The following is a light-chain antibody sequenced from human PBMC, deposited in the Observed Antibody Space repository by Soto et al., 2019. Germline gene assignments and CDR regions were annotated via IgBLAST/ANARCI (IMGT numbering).Light chain of an antibody. CDR2: GAS. CDR3: QQYGSSPWT. Sequence: EIVLTQSPGTLSLSPGAGATLSCRASQSVSSSYLAWYQQKPGQAPRLIIYGASSRATGIPDRFSGSGSGTDCTLTISRLEPEDVAVYYCQQYGSSPWTFGQGTKVDIK. J-gene: IGKJ1*01. CDR1: QSVSSSY. V-gene: IGKV3-20*01.